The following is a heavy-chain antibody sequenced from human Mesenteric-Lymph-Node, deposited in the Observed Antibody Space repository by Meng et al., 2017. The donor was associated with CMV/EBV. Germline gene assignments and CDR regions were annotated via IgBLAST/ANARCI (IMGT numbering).Heavy chain of an antibody. CDR3: ARSLGYCSGGSCFPYDC. Sequence: GESLKISCAASGFTFSNFWMSWVRQAPGKGLEWVANIKQDESEKYYVDSVKGRFTISRDNAKNSLYLQMNSLRAEDTAVYYCARSLGYCSGGSCFPYDCWGRGTLVTVS. CDR2: IKQDESEK. J-gene: IGHJ4*02. V-gene: IGHV3-7*01. D-gene: IGHD2-15*01. CDR1: GFTFSNFW.